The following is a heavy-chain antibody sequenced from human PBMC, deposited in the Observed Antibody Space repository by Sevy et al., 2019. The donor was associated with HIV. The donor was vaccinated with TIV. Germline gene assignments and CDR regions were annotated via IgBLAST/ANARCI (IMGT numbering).Heavy chain of an antibody. V-gene: IGHV3-7*01. CDR3: ARAQQVTMLVVIGGLYFDF. Sequence: GGSLRLSCKPSGFTFTSYAMSWVRQAPGKGLEWVANIKQDMSEKYYADSVKGRFTISRDNARNSLYLQMESLRAEDTAVYYCARAQQVTMLVVIGGLYFDFWGQGTLVTVSS. CDR1: GFTFTSYA. D-gene: IGHD3-22*01. J-gene: IGHJ4*02. CDR2: IKQDMSEK.